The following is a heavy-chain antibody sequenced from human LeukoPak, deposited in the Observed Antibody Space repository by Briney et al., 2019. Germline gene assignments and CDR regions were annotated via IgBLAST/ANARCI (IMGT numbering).Heavy chain of an antibody. CDR1: GFTFSSYA. J-gene: IGHJ4*02. CDR2: INQESTET. CDR3: AREVDRSFGY. V-gene: IGHV3-7*01. Sequence: PGGSLRLSCAASGFTFSSYAMSWVRQAPGKGLEWVANINQESTETYYVDSVRGRFTISRDNAKNSLSLQMNSLRVEDTAVYYCAREVDRSFGYWGQGNLVTVSS. D-gene: IGHD2-15*01.